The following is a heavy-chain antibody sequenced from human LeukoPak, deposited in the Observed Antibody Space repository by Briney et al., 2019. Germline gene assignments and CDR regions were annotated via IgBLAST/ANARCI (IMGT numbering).Heavy chain of an antibody. CDR2: ISANNGDT. V-gene: IGHV1-18*01. CDR1: GYTFTSCG. CDR3: ARESHITREDY. Sequence: ASVKVSCKASGYTFTSCGITWMRQAPGQGLVWMGWISANNGDTDYPQKFQGRVTMTTDTYTTTAYMELRSLRSDDTATYYCARESHITREDYWGQGTLVTVSS. D-gene: IGHD1-14*01. J-gene: IGHJ4*02.